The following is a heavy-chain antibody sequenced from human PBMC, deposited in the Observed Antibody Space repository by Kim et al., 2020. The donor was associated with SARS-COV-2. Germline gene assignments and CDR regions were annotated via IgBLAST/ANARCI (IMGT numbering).Heavy chain of an antibody. J-gene: IGHJ6*02. D-gene: IGHD1-26*01. Sequence: NPSLKSRVTISVDTAKNQFSLKLSPVTAADTAVYYCARGGSYLLRGMDVWGQGTTVTVSS. CDR3: ARGGSYLLRGMDV. V-gene: IGHV4-34*01.